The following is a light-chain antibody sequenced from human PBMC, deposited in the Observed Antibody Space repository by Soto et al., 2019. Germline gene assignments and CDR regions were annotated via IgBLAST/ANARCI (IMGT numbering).Light chain of an antibody. CDR3: QQRSNWPST. J-gene: IGKJ5*01. Sequence: EIVFSQAPAAPSFSPGEKAPPSCRASQSVRNYLAWYQQKPGQAPRLLIYDASNRATGIPVRFSGTGSGTDFTLTITSLEPEDFAVYYCQQRSNWPSTFGQGTRLEIK. V-gene: IGKV3-11*01. CDR1: QSVRNY. CDR2: DAS.